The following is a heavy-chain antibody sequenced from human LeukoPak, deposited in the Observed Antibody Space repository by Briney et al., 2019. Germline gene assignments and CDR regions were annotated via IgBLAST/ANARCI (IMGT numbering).Heavy chain of an antibody. J-gene: IGHJ4*02. V-gene: IGHV1-69*13. CDR2: IIPIFGTA. CDR1: GGTFSSYA. Sequence: EASVKVSCKASGGTFSSYAISWVRQAPGQGLEWMGGIIPIFGTANYAQKFQGRVTITADESTSTAYMELSSLRSEDTAVYYCARDAHHYFDYWGQGTLVTVSS. CDR3: ARDAHHYFDY.